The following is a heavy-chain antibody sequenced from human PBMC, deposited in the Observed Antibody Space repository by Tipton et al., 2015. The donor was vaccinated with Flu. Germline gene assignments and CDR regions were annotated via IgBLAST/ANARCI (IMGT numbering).Heavy chain of an antibody. Sequence: TLSLTCTVSGGSISSGSYYWSWIRQPAGKGLEWIGRIYTSGSTNYNPSLKSRVTISVDESKNQFSLRLTSVTAADTAVYYCVRTKDGYTLSNFVYWGQGTLVTVSS. D-gene: IGHD5-24*01. CDR1: GGSISSGSYY. CDR3: VRTKDGYTLSNFVY. V-gene: IGHV4-61*02. CDR2: IYTSGST. J-gene: IGHJ4*02.